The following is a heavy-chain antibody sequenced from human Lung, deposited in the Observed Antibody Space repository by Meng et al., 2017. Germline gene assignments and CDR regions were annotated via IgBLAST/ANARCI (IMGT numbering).Heavy chain of an antibody. V-gene: IGHV1-2*06. Sequence: QVVLVQAGAEVKKPGASVKVSCKPSGYNFPDYWLHWVRRAPGQGLEWMGRIDPKSGDTHYAQRFQGRVTMTGDTSISTAYMELSGLRSDDTAMYYCARDEDISAAGKLFGDYWGQGTLVTVSS. CDR2: IDPKSGDT. CDR1: GYNFPDYW. CDR3: ARDEDISAAGKLFGDY. J-gene: IGHJ4*02. D-gene: IGHD6-13*01.